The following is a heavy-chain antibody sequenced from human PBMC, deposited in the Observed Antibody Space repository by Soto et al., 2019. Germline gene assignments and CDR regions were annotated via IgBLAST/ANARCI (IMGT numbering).Heavy chain of an antibody. J-gene: IGHJ4*02. CDR2: INSASTTT. CDR1: GFPFNTYA. Sequence: DVQLLESGGGLVQPGGSLRLSCAASGFPFNTYAMHWFRQAPGKGLEWIWYINSASTTTFHADSVKGRFTVSRDNDENSLYLQMSSLRREDTAVYYCARDLSHWGQGTLVTVSS. CDR3: ARDLSH. V-gene: IGHV3-48*01.